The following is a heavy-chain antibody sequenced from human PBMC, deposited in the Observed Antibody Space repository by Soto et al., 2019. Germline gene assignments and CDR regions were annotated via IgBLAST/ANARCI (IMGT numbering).Heavy chain of an antibody. Sequence: ASVKVSCKASGYTFTSYAMLWVRQAPGQRLEWMGWINAGNGNTKYSQKFQGRVTITRDTSASTAYMELSSLRSEGTAVYYCARGKWSPDGFYGMDVWGQGTTVTVSS. CDR3: ARGKWSPDGFYGMDV. D-gene: IGHD1-26*01. CDR2: INAGNGNT. CDR1: GYTFTSYA. V-gene: IGHV1-3*01. J-gene: IGHJ6*02.